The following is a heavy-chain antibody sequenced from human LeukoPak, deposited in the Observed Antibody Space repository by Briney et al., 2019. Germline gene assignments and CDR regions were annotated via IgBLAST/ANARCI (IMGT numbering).Heavy chain of an antibody. Sequence: PGGSLRLSCAASGFTFSDCYMSWFRQAPGKGLEWLSYIGGSGADTNYADSVKGRFTTSRDNAKSSLYLQMNSLRAEDTAVYYCAKTLVVSPGNTGGPWGQGTLVTVSS. D-gene: IGHD2-2*01. CDR3: AKTLVVSPGNTGGP. CDR1: GFTFSDCY. J-gene: IGHJ5*02. CDR2: IGGSGADT. V-gene: IGHV3-11*03.